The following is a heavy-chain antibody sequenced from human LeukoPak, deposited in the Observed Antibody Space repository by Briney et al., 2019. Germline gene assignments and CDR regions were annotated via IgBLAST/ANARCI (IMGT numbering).Heavy chain of an antibody. V-gene: IGHV3-49*04. Sequence: GGSLRLSSTASGFTFGDYAMSWVRQAPGKGLEGVGFIRSNAYGGIIEYATSVKGRFTISRDDSKSIAYLQMNSLKTEDTAVYYCTREEVDFQHWGQGILVTVSS. CDR2: IRSNAYGGII. CDR3: TREEVDFQH. J-gene: IGHJ1*01. D-gene: IGHD1-26*01. CDR1: GFTFGDYA.